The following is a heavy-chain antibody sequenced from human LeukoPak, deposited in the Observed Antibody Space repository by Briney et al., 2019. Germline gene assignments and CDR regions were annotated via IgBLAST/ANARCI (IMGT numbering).Heavy chain of an antibody. CDR3: ARRYSSGWYYFDY. J-gene: IGHJ4*02. CDR2: IDHSGST. D-gene: IGHD6-19*01. V-gene: IGHV4-34*01. CDR1: GGSFSGYY. Sequence: SETLSLTCAVYGGSFSGYYWNWIRQSPGKGLEWIGEIDHSGSTNYNPSLKSRVTLSVDTFKSQLSLKLSSVTAADTAVYYCARRYSSGWYYFDYGGQGTLVTVSS.